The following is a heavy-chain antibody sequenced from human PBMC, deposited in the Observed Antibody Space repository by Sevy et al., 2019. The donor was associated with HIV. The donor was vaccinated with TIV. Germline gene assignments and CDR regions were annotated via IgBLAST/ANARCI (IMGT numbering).Heavy chain of an antibody. CDR2: VSGSGGTI. Sequence: GGSLRLSCAASGFTFTSYAMSWVRQAPGRGLEWVSTVSGSGGTIYYADSVKGRFTISRDNSKNTLYLQTNSLRAEDTAVYYCAKESAHFDCWGQGTLVTVSS. CDR1: GFTFTSYA. J-gene: IGHJ4*02. V-gene: IGHV3-23*01. CDR3: AKESAHFDC.